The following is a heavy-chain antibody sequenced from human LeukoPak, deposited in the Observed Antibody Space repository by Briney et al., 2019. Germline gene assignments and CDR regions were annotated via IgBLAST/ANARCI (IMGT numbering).Heavy chain of an antibody. V-gene: IGHV3-23*01. CDR2: ISGSGGST. Sequence: GGSLRLSCAASGFTFSSYAMSWVRQAPGKGLEWVSAISGSGGSTYHADSVKGRFTISRDNSKSTLYLQMNSLRAEDTAVYYCAKEENGLIDFDYWGQGTLVTVSS. CDR3: AKEENGLIDFDY. J-gene: IGHJ4*02. D-gene: IGHD2-8*01. CDR1: GFTFSSYA.